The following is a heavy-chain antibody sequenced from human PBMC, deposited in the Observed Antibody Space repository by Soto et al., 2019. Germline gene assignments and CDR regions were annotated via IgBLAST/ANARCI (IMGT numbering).Heavy chain of an antibody. V-gene: IGHV1-2*02. J-gene: IGHJ6*02. CDR1: GSTFTGYS. Sequence: GASVKVSCKASGSTFTGYSMHWVRQAPGQGLEWMGWINPNSGGTNYAQKFQGRVTMTRDTSISTAYMELSRLRSDDTAVYYCAREPLMPWVTTYAWRDYYGMDVWGQGTTVTVSS. D-gene: IGHD4-17*01. CDR2: INPNSGGT. CDR3: AREPLMPWVTTYAWRDYYGMDV.